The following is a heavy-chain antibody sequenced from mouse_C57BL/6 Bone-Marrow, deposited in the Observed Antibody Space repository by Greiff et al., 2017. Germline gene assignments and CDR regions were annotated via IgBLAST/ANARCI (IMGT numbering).Heavy chain of an antibody. CDR2: IDPENGDT. CDR3: TFYYDYDSWFAY. V-gene: IGHV14-4*01. Sequence: VQLQQSGAELVRPGASVKLSCTASGFNIKDDYMHWVKQRPEQGLEWIGWIDPENGDTEYASKFQGKATITADTSSNTAYLQLSSLTSEDTAVXYCTFYYDYDSWFAYWGQGTLVTVSA. J-gene: IGHJ3*01. CDR1: GFNIKDDY. D-gene: IGHD2-4*01.